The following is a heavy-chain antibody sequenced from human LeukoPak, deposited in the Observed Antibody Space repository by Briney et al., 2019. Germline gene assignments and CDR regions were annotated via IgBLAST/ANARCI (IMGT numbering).Heavy chain of an antibody. D-gene: IGHD3-22*01. J-gene: IGHJ4*02. CDR3: ARDLREPRYYYDSSGGHYFDY. V-gene: IGHV1-18*01. CDR1: GYTFTSYG. CDR2: ISAYNGNT. Sequence: ASVNVSCKASGYTFTSYGISWVRQAPGQGLEWMGWISAYNGNTNYAQKLQGRVTMTTDTSTSTAYLEPRSLRSDDTAVYYCARDLREPRYYYDSSGGHYFDYWGQGTLVTVSS.